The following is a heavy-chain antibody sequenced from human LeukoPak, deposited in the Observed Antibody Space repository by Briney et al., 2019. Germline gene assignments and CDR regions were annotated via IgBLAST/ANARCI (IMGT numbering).Heavy chain of an antibody. D-gene: IGHD1-14*01. CDR1: GFTFGTSW. CDR2: IKGDGSET. J-gene: IGHJ4*02. Sequence: AGSLRLSCAASGFTFGTSWMDWVLQASGKGLEWVGNIKGDGSETNYGDSAKGRFTISRDNPKGCLYLQMDGLNAEDTAIYYSAITLNDWSQGTLDTVSS. CDR3: AITLND. V-gene: IGHV3-7*01.